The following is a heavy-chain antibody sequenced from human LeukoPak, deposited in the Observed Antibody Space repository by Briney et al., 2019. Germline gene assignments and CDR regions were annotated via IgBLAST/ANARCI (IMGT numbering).Heavy chain of an antibody. J-gene: IGHJ4*02. CDR2: IYYSGST. CDR3: ARLFHPALSGNYPFDY. CDR1: GGSINSYY. Sequence: SETLSLTCTVSGGSINSYYWSWIRQPPGKGLEWIAYIYYSGSTSYNPSLKSRVTISVDTSKNQFSLKLNSVTAADTAMYYCARLFHPALSGNYPFDYWGQGTLVTISS. D-gene: IGHD1-26*01. V-gene: IGHV4-59*01.